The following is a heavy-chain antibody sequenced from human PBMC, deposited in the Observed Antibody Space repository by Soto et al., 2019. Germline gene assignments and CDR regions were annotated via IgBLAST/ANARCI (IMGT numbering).Heavy chain of an antibody. CDR2: IIPSLGIA. D-gene: IGHD5-18*01. V-gene: IGHV1-69*02. CDR3: AGAAETAWAPFDY. CDR1: GGTFSSYT. J-gene: IGHJ4*02. Sequence: QVQLVQSGAEVKKPGSSVKVSCKASGGTFSSYTISWVRQAPGQGLEWMGRIIPSLGIANYAQEFQGRVTLNADKSASKAYMELSSRRSEDTAVYDCAGAAETAWAPFDYWGEGTLVTVSS.